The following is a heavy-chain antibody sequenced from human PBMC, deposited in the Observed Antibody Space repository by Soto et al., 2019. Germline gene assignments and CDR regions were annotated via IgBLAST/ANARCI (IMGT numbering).Heavy chain of an antibody. Sequence: LSLTCSASGDSISNSRFYWAWIRQPPGEGLEWIGSIYHTGNAYYNPSLKSRVTISVDTSKNQFSLKLTSVTAADAALYYCARDFFDSSDYTTNWFDPWGQGTLVTVSS. D-gene: IGHD3-22*01. J-gene: IGHJ5*02. V-gene: IGHV4-39*01. CDR3: ARDFFDSSDYTTNWFDP. CDR1: GDSISNSRFY. CDR2: IYHTGNA.